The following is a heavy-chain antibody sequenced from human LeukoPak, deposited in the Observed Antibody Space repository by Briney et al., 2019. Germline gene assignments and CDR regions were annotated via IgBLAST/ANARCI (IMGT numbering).Heavy chain of an antibody. CDR2: ISGSGANT. CDR1: GFTFSSYV. CDR3: ARDAVNRRIAGKLIPAGYYCYMDV. D-gene: IGHD6-13*01. J-gene: IGHJ6*03. V-gene: IGHV3-23*01. Sequence: HTGGSLRLSCVASGFTFSSYVMSWVRQAPGKGLEWVSAISGSGANTYYADSGKGQFTISRDNSKNTLYLQMNSLRAEDTAVYYCARDAVNRRIAGKLIPAGYYCYMDVWGKGTTVTVSS.